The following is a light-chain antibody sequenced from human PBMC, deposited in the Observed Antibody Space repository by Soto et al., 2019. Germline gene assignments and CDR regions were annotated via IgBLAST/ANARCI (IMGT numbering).Light chain of an antibody. Sequence: DIPMTQSPSSLSASVGDRVTITCQASHDIINYLNWFHQKPGEAPKLLIFDAFKLETGVPSRFSGSGSWTDFTLTISSLQPEDIATYYCQQYDNLPVTFGGGTKVEIK. V-gene: IGKV1-33*01. CDR2: DAF. CDR1: HDIINY. CDR3: QQYDNLPVT. J-gene: IGKJ4*01.